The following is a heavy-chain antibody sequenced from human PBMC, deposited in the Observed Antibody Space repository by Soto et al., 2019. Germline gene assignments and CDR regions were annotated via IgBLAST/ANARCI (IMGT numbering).Heavy chain of an antibody. D-gene: IGHD5-18*01. V-gene: IGHV3-23*01. CDR1: GFSFSSYV. J-gene: IGHJ3*02. Sequence: GGSLRLSCAASGFSFSSYVMSWVRQAPGKGLGWVSAITGSGGDSYHADSVKGRFTISRDNSKNTLYLQMNSLRAEDTAVYYCARDKSTAMVPDAFDIWGQGTMVTVSS. CDR2: ITGSGGDS. CDR3: ARDKSTAMVPDAFDI.